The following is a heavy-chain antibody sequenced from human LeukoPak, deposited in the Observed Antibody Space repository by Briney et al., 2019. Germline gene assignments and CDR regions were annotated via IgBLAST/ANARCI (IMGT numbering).Heavy chain of an antibody. V-gene: IGHV3-23*01. CDR3: AKGGLGQWKPDSFES. Sequence: GGSLRLSCAASGFSFSRYAMTWIRQAPGKGLEWVSSISGSGGDTYYADSVRGRFSISRDNSMDTLNLQMDSLRVEDTALYFCAKGGLGQWKPDSFESWGQGTLVTVSP. CDR2: ISGSGGDT. CDR1: GFSFSRYA. D-gene: IGHD1-26*01. J-gene: IGHJ4*02.